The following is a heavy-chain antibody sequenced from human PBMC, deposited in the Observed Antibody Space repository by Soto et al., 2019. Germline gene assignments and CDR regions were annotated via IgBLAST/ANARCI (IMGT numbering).Heavy chain of an antibody. Sequence: GASVKVSCKASGFTFTSSAVQWVRQARGQRLEWIGWIVVGSGNTNYAQKFQERVTITGDISTHTAYMELSSLRSEDTAVYYCATGLRYCSSTSCQDSDYWGQGTLVTVSS. CDR2: IVVGSGNT. J-gene: IGHJ4*02. CDR3: ATGLRYCSSTSCQDSDY. V-gene: IGHV1-58*01. CDR1: GFTFTSSA. D-gene: IGHD2-2*01.